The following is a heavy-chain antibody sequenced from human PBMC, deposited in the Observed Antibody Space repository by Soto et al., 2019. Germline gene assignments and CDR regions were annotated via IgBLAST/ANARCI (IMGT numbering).Heavy chain of an antibody. V-gene: IGHV1-46*01. Sequence: ASVKVSCKASGYTFTSYYMHWVRQAPGQGLEWMGIINPSGGSTSYAQKFQGRVTMTRDTSTSTVYMELSSLRSEDTAVYYCARDRPSVDTAMDSKFDYWGQGTLVTVSS. J-gene: IGHJ4*02. CDR1: GYTFTSYY. D-gene: IGHD5-18*01. CDR3: ARDRPSVDTAMDSKFDY. CDR2: INPSGGST.